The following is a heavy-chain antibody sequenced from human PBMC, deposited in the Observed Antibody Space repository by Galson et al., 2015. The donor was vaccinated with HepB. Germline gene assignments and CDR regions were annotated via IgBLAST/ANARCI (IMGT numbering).Heavy chain of an antibody. V-gene: IGHV1-18*01. D-gene: IGHD3-9*01. Sequence: SVKVSCKASGYTFTSYAMNWVRQAPGQGLEWMGWISAYNGNTNYAQKLQGRVTMTTDTSTSTAYMELRSLRSDDTAVYYCARDFHEERLRYFDWLSPVHRVRHWFDPWGQGTLVTVSS. CDR1: GYTFTSYA. J-gene: IGHJ5*02. CDR2: ISAYNGNT. CDR3: ARDFHEERLRYFDWLSPVHRVRHWFDP.